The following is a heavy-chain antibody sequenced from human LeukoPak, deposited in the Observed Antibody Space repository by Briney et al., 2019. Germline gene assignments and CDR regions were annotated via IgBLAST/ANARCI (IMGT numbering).Heavy chain of an antibody. CDR3: ARGRQDIVVVPAAPRYYYYYGMDV. CDR2: IYHSGST. J-gene: IGHJ6*02. V-gene: IGHV4-34*01. Sequence: SETLSLTCAVYGVSFCGYYWSWIRQPPGKGLEWSGEIYHSGSTKYNPPLKSLVTISVDTSKNQFSLKLSSVTAADTAVYYCARGRQDIVVVPAAPRYYYYYGMDVWGQGTTVTVSS. D-gene: IGHD2-2*01. CDR1: GVSFCGYY.